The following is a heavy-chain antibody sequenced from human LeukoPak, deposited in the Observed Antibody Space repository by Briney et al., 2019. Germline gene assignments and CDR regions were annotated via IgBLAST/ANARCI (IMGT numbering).Heavy chain of an antibody. CDR3: ARHEYYISAPKFDY. V-gene: IGHV4-39*01. D-gene: IGHD2/OR15-2a*01. CDR1: GGSISSSSYY. J-gene: IGHJ4*02. Sequence: TSETLSLTCTVSGGSISSSSYYWGWIRQPPGKGLEWIGSIYYSGSTYYNPSLKSRVTISVDTSKNQFSLKLSSVTAADTAVYYCARHEYYISAPKFDYWGQGTLVTVSS. CDR2: IYYSGST.